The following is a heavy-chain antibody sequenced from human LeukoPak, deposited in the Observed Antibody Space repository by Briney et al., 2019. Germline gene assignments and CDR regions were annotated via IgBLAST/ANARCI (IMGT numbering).Heavy chain of an antibody. J-gene: IGHJ4*02. Sequence: GGSLRLSCAASGFTFSSYAMHWVRQAPGKGLEWVSGISGSGDSTFYADSVKGRFTISRDNSRNTSYLQMSSLRPEDTAVYYCTKWSGFGDDWGQGALVTVSS. D-gene: IGHD3-10*01. CDR2: ISGSGDST. V-gene: IGHV3-23*01. CDR1: GFTFSSYA. CDR3: TKWSGFGDD.